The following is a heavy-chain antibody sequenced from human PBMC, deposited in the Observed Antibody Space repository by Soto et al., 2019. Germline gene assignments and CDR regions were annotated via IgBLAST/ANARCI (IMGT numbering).Heavy chain of an antibody. CDR3: ARDTKYCSGGSCDAFDI. V-gene: IGHV4-4*02. J-gene: IGHJ3*02. D-gene: IGHD2-15*01. CDR1: GGSISSSNW. Sequence: QVQLQESGPGLVKPSGTLSLTCAVSGGSISSSNWWSWVRQPPGKGLEWIGEIYHSGSTNYNPSLKSRVTISVXXSXNXXSLKLSSVTAADTAVYYCARDTKYCSGGSCDAFDIWGQGTMVTVSS. CDR2: IYHSGST.